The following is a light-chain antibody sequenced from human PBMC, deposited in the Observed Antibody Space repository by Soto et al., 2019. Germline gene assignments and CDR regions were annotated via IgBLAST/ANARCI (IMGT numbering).Light chain of an antibody. CDR2: DAS. Sequence: DIQMTQSPSSLSASVGDRVTITCRASQTIGANLNWYRQKLGKAPTLLIYDASTLQSGVPSRFSGLGSGTDCALTITSLQPDDSATYYCQQSYTTVYTFGQGTKVDIK. J-gene: IGKJ2*01. V-gene: IGKV1-39*01. CDR3: QQSYTTVYT. CDR1: QTIGAN.